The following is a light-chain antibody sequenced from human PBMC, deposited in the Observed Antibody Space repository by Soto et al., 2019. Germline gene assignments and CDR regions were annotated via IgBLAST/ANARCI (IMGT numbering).Light chain of an antibody. CDR1: QSVSSSY. Sequence: EIVLTQSPGTLSLSPGERATLSSRASQSVSSSYLAWYQQKPGQAPRLLIYGASSRATGIPDRFSGSGSGTDFTVTISRLEPEDFAVYYCQQYGSSPRTFGQGTKVDIK. V-gene: IGKV3-20*01. J-gene: IGKJ1*01. CDR2: GAS. CDR3: QQYGSSPRT.